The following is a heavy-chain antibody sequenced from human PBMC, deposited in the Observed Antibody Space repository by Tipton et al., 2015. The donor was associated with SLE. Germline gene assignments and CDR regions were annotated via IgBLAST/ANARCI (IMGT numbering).Heavy chain of an antibody. CDR2: IYYSGST. CDR3: ASFDYGDYWY. D-gene: IGHD4-17*01. Sequence: TLSLTCTVSGGSISSGGYYWSWIRQHPGKGLEWIGYIYYSGSTYYNPSLKSRVSISVDTYTKQFFVKLSSVTAADTAVYYCASFDYGDYWYWGQGTLVTVSS. J-gene: IGHJ4*02. V-gene: IGHV4-31*03. CDR1: GGSISSGGYY.